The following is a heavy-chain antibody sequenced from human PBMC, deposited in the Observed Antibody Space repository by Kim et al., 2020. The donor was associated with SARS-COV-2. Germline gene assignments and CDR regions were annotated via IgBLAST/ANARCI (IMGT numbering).Heavy chain of an antibody. D-gene: IGHD6-13*01. CDR1: GDTFSSYA. V-gene: IGHV1-69*06. J-gene: IGHJ3*02. Sequence: SVKVSCKASGDTFSSYAISWVRQAPGQGLEWMGGIIAIFGTANYAQKFQGRVTITADTSTSTAYMELSSLRSEDTAVYYCARDQVAEALAAFDIWGQGT. CDR2: IIAIFGTA. CDR3: ARDQVAEALAAFDI.